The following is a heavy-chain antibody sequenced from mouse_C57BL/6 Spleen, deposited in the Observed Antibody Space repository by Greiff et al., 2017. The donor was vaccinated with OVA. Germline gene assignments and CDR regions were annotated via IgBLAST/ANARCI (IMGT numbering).Heavy chain of an antibody. CDR2: IRSKSNNYAT. D-gene: IGHD2-5*01. V-gene: IGHV10-1*01. J-gene: IGHJ3*01. CDR3: VSSYYSNYGFAY. Sequence: DVQLVESGGGLVQPKGSLKLSCAASGFSFNTYAMNWVRQAPGKGLEWVARIRSKSNNYATYYADSVKDRFTISRDDSESMLYLQMNNLKTEDTAMYYCVSSYYSNYGFAYWGQGTLVTVSA. CDR1: GFSFNTYA.